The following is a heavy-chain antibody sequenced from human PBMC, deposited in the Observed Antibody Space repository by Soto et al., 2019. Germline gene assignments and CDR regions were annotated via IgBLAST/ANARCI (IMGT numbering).Heavy chain of an antibody. D-gene: IGHD4-4*01. V-gene: IGHV1-69*12. CDR3: ARDKDRLQLGGNYYYSLDV. Sequence: QVQLVQSGAEVKKPGSSVKVSCKASGGTFSTSAISWVRQAPGQGLEWVGGIMPVFPTPDYAQNFQGRVTITAEESPTTAYLELTSLRADDTAVYYCARDKDRLQLGGNYYYSLDVWGQGTAITVSS. CDR1: GGTFSTSA. J-gene: IGHJ6*02. CDR2: IMPVFPTP.